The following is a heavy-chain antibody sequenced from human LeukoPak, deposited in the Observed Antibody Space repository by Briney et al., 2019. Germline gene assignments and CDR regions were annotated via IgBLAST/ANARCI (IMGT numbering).Heavy chain of an antibody. CDR3: ARDLEDSSPFGAFDM. D-gene: IGHD3-22*01. Sequence: GGSLRLSCAASGFTFSNYGMHWVRQVPGKGLEWVAAIWLDGIRKYYADSVKGRLTISRDNSKNTLYLQMTSLRAEDTAVYYCARDLEDSSPFGAFDMWGQGTMVTVSS. V-gene: IGHV3-33*01. CDR2: IWLDGIRK. J-gene: IGHJ3*02. CDR1: GFTFSNYG.